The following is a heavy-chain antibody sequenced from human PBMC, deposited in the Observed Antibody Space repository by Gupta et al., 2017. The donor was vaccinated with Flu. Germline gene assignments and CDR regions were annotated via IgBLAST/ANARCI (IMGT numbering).Heavy chain of an antibody. V-gene: IGHV4-39*01. D-gene: IGHD3-10*01. CDR2: MKYSGHT. Sequence: TYYWVWIRQPPGKGLEWIGGMKYSGHTYYKPALKSRVTISVDTSKNQFSLKLNYVKPQDTAVYYCARQPAGRGAWYLDLWGRGTLVTVSS. CDR3: ARQPAGRGAWYLDL. CDR1: TYY. J-gene: IGHJ2*01.